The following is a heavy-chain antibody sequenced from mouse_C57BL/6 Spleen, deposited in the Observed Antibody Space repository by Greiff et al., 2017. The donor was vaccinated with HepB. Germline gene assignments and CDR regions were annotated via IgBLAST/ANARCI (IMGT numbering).Heavy chain of an antibody. CDR2: IYPGDGDT. D-gene: IGHD2-1*01. CDR1: GYAFSSSW. J-gene: IGHJ4*01. V-gene: IGHV1-82*01. CDR3: ADHYGNSDYAMDY. Sequence: VKLKESGPELVKPGASVKISCKASGYAFSSSWMNWVKQRPGKGLEWIGRIYPGDGDTNYNGKFKGKATMTADKSSSTAYMQLSSLTSEDSAVYFCADHYGNSDYAMDYWGQGASVTVSS.